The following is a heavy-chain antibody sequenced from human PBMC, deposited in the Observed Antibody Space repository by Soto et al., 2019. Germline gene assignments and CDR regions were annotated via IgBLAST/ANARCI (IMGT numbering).Heavy chain of an antibody. Sequence: GGSLRLSCAASGFTFSSYAMSWVRQAPGKGLEWVSAISGSGGSTYYADSVKGRFTISRDNSKNTLYLQMNSLRAEDTAVYYCAKDSDLVPLVAQYDYWGQGTLVTVSS. CDR2: ISGSGGST. CDR3: AKDSDLVPLVAQYDY. V-gene: IGHV3-23*01. D-gene: IGHD5-12*01. J-gene: IGHJ4*02. CDR1: GFTFSSYA.